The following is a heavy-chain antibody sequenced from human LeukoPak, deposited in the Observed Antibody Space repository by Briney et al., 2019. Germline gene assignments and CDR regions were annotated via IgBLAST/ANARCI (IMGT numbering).Heavy chain of an antibody. Sequence: SETLSLTCTVSGYSISSGYYWGWIRQPPGKGLEWIGSIYHSGSTYYNPSLKSRVTISVDTSKNQFSLKLSSVPAADTAVYYCASPGYCSSTSCYYYYMDVWGKGTTVTVSS. CDR3: ASPGYCSSTSCYYYYMDV. D-gene: IGHD2-2*01. V-gene: IGHV4-38-2*02. CDR2: IYHSGST. J-gene: IGHJ6*03. CDR1: GYSISSGYY.